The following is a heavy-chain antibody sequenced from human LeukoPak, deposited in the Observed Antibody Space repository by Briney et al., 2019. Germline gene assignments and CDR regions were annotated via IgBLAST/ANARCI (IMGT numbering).Heavy chain of an antibody. Sequence: ASVKVTCKASGYTFTSYGISWVRQAPGQGLEWMGWISANNGSTNYAQKLQGRVTMTTDTSTSTAYLELRSLRSDDTAVYYCARGPVIYCSGGSCPFGPYGVDPWGQGTLVTVSS. CDR3: ARGPVIYCSGGSCPFGPYGVDP. CDR1: GYTFTSYG. CDR2: ISANNGST. J-gene: IGHJ5*02. D-gene: IGHD2-15*01. V-gene: IGHV1-18*01.